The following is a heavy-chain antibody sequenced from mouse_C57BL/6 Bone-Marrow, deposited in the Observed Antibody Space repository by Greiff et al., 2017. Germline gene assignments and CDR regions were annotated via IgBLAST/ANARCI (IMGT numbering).Heavy chain of an antibody. J-gene: IGHJ3*01. CDR3: ARDGNYAFAY. CDR1: GFTFSSYG. CDR2: ISSGGSYT. V-gene: IGHV5-6*01. Sequence: EVKVVESGGDLVKPGGSLKLSCAASGFTFSSYGMSWVRQTPDKRLEWVATISSGGSYTYYPDSVKGRFTISRDNAKNTLYLQMSSLKSEDTAMYYCARDGNYAFAYWGQGTLVTVSA. D-gene: IGHD2-1*01.